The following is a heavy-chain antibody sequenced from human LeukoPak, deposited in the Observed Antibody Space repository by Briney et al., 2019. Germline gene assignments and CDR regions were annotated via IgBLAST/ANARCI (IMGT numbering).Heavy chain of an antibody. Sequence: PGGSLRLSCSASGFTFSRYAMSWVRQAPGKGLEWVSAISGSNTRTDYADSVKGRFTISRDNSKNTLYLQMNSLRAEDTAVYYCASYYYDSSGYYFDYWGQGTLVTVSS. J-gene: IGHJ4*02. D-gene: IGHD3-22*01. CDR2: ISGSNTRT. CDR1: GFTFSRYA. CDR3: ASYYYDSSGYYFDY. V-gene: IGHV3-23*01.